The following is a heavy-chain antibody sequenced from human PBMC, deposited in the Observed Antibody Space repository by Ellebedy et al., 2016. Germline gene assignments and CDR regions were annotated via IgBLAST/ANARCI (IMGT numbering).Heavy chain of an antibody. D-gene: IGHD3-10*01. CDR3: ATDLHPFTRGWGY. V-gene: IGHV3-7*01. CDR1: GFTFNNYW. J-gene: IGHJ4*02. Sequence: GESLKISCAASGFTFNNYWMYWVRQAPGKGLEWVASIKEDGSFKQYVDSVRGRFTISRDNAKNSVYLQMNVLRVEDKGVYYCATDLHPFTRGWGYWGQGTLVTVSS. CDR2: IKEDGSFK.